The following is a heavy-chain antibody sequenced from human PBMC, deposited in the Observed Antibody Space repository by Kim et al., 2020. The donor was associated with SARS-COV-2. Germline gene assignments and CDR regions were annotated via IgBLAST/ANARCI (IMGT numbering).Heavy chain of an antibody. CDR2: VRSKRNNYLT. J-gene: IGHJ6*01. D-gene: IGHD3-16*02. Sequence: GGSLRLSCVASEFTFSASGVHWVRQSSGKGLEWVARVRSKRNNYLTIYGDSVTGRFTVSRDDSEQTAYLEMNSLNTEDTAVYYCVISEEREGYPYFGLDV. CDR1: EFTFSASG. V-gene: IGHV3-73*01. CDR3: VISEEREGYPYFGLDV.